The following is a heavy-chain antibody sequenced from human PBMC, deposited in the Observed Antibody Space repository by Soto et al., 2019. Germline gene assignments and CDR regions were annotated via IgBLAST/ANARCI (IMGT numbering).Heavy chain of an antibody. J-gene: IGHJ4*02. D-gene: IGHD4-17*01. V-gene: IGHV1-18*01. CDR2: ISAYNGNT. Sequence: ASVKVSCKASGYTFTSYGISWVRQAPGQGLEWMGWISAYNGNTNYAQKLQGRVTMTTDTSTSTAYMELRSLRSDDTVVYYCASFRDFDDYGDYGSMTWGQGTLVNVSS. CDR3: ASFRDFDDYGDYGSMT. CDR1: GYTFTSYG.